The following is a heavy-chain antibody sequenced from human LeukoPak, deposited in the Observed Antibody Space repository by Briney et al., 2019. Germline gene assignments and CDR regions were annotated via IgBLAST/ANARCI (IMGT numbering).Heavy chain of an antibody. D-gene: IGHD3-10*01. V-gene: IGHV3-7*01. CDR1: GFTFSSYW. Sequence: GGSLRLSCAASGFTFSSYWMSWVRQAPGKGLEWVANIKQDGSEKYYVDSVKGRFTISRDNAKNSLYLQMNSLRAEDTAVYYCARRHILKYYYGSGSYYNWFDPWGQGTLVTVSS. CDR3: ARRHILKYYYGSGSYYNWFDP. CDR2: IKQDGSEK. J-gene: IGHJ5*02.